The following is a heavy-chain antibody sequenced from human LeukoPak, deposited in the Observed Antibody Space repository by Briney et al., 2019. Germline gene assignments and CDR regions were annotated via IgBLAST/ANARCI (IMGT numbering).Heavy chain of an antibody. V-gene: IGHV7-4-1*02. CDR1: GYTFTSYA. CDR3: AREMATIRFWSLGSAFDI. Sequence: ASVKVSCKASGYTFTSYAMNWVRQAPGQGLEWMGWFNTNTGNPTYAQGFTGRFVFSLDTSVSTAYLQISSLKAEDTAVYYCAREMATIRFWSLGSAFDIWGQGTMVTVSS. D-gene: IGHD5-24*01. CDR2: FNTNTGNP. J-gene: IGHJ3*02.